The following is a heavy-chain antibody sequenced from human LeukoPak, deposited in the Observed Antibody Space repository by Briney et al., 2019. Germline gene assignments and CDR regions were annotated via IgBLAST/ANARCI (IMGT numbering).Heavy chain of an antibody. V-gene: IGHV4-59*01. Sequence: ASETLSLTCTVSGGSISSYYWSWIRQPPGKGLEWIGYIYYSGSTNYNPSLKSRVTISVDTSKNQFSLKLSSVTAADTAVYYCARVALLLWFGEPRADGMDVWGQGTTVTVSS. CDR3: ARVALLLWFGEPRADGMDV. D-gene: IGHD3-10*01. CDR2: IYYSGST. J-gene: IGHJ6*02. CDR1: GGSISSYY.